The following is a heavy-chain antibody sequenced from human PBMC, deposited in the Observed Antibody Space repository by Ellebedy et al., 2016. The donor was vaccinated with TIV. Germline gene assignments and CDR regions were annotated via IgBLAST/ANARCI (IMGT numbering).Heavy chain of an antibody. V-gene: IGHV3-9*01. J-gene: IGHJ4*02. CDR1: GFLFRDYA. CDR2: ISRNSDSI. CDR3: AKDDGTSYPASLDY. D-gene: IGHD2-2*01. Sequence: PGGSLRLSCAASGFLFRDYAMHWVRHAPGKGLEWVSAISRNSDSIGYADSVKGRFTISRDNAQNSLYLQMNRLRAEDTAFDNCAKDDGTSYPASLDYWGQGTLVTVTS.